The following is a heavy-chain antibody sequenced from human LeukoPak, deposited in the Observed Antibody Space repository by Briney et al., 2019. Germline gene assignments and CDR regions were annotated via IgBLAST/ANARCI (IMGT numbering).Heavy chain of an antibody. CDR3: ARKPHCSGGSCYSLDYYYYMDV. CDR2: INTNSGGT. CDR1: GYTFTGYY. J-gene: IGHJ6*03. Sequence: ASVKVSCTSSGYTFTGYYMHWVRQPPAQGLERMGWINTNSGGTNYAQKFQGSLTITRDTSISTAYMQLRSLRSDDTAVYYCARKPHCSGGSCYSLDYYYYMDVWGKGTTVTVSS. V-gene: IGHV1-2*02. D-gene: IGHD2-15*01.